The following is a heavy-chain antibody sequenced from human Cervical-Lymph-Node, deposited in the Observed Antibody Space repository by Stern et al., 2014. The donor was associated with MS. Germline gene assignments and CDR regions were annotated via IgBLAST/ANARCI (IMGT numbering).Heavy chain of an antibody. CDR2: INPSDGST. Sequence: QVQLVQSGAEVKTPGASVKVSCKASGYTFTRYYMHWVRQAPGQGLEWMGVINPSDGSTTYAQKIQGRVTMTRDTSTTTVYMELSSLRSEDTAVYYCAREADAWGQGTLVTVSS. J-gene: IGHJ4*02. CDR1: GYTFTRYY. V-gene: IGHV1-46*01. CDR3: AREADA.